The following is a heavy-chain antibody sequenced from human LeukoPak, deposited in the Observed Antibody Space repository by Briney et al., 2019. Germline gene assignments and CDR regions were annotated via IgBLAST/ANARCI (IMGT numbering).Heavy chain of an antibody. V-gene: IGHV3-30*02. CDR2: IRHDGSIE. CDR1: GFSFRSYG. Sequence: GGSLRLSCVASGFSFRSYGMHWVRQAPGKGLEWVAHIRHDGSIEDYADSVKGRFTISRDNSKNTLYLEMNSLRVEDTAMYYCAKHEDVWGKGTTVTVSS. J-gene: IGHJ6*04. CDR3: AKHEDV.